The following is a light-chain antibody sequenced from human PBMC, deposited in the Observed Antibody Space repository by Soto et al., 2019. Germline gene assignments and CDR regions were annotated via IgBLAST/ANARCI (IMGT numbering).Light chain of an antibody. CDR1: QSLVNSDGNTY. CDR2: KIS. CDR3: MQATQFPLT. J-gene: IGKJ4*01. V-gene: IGKV2-24*01. Sequence: DIVMTQTALSSPVTLGKPASISCKSIQSLVNSDGNTYLSWLQQRQGQPPRLXIYKISNRFPGVPDRFSGSGEGADFKLKISRVEAEDVGTYYCMQATQFPLTFGGGTKVDIK.